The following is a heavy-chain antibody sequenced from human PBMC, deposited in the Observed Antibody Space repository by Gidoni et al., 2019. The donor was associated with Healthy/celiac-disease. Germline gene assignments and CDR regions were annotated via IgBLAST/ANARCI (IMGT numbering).Heavy chain of an antibody. CDR1: GFPFSGSA. CDR2: IRSKANSYAT. CDR3: IRAVTTPVPFGY. J-gene: IGHJ4*02. Sequence: EVQLVESGGGLVQPGGSLKLSCEASGFPFSGSAMHWVRQASGKGLEWVGRIRSKANSYATAYAASVKGRFTISRDDSKNTAYLQMNSLKTEDTAVYYCIRAVTTPVPFGYWGQGTLVTVSS. V-gene: IGHV3-73*01. D-gene: IGHD4-17*01.